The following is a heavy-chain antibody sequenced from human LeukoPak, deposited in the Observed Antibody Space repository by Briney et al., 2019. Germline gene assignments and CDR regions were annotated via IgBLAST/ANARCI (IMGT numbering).Heavy chain of an antibody. J-gene: IGHJ4*02. D-gene: IGHD2/OR15-2a*01. CDR2: ISGSGDKT. Sequence: GGSLRLSCAASGFSFNSYAMTWVRQSPGKGLEWVSVISGSGDKTYYADSVKGRFTISRDNSKNTLYLQMHSLRAEDTAEYYCAKGSHSTGWFYFDYWGQGTLVTVSS. CDR3: AKGSHSTGWFYFDY. CDR1: GFSFNSYA. V-gene: IGHV3-23*01.